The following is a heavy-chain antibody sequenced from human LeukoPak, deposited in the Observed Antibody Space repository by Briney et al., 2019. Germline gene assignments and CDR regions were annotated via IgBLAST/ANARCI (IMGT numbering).Heavy chain of an antibody. Sequence: PGGSLRLSCAASGFTFSSYAMSWVRQAPGKGLEWVPAISGSGGSTYYADSVKGRFTISRDNSKNTLYLQMNSLRAEDTAVYYCARHCSSTSCYWYVYWGQGTLVTVSS. J-gene: IGHJ4*02. CDR2: ISGSGGST. CDR1: GFTFSSYA. V-gene: IGHV3-23*01. D-gene: IGHD2-2*01. CDR3: ARHCSSTSCYWYVY.